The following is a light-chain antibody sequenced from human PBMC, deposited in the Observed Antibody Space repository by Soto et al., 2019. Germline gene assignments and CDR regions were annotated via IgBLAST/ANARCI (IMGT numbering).Light chain of an antibody. V-gene: IGKV3D-20*02. Sequence: EIVLTQSPGTLSLSPGARAPLSCRARQSVSSSYLAWYQQKPGQAPRLLIYGASSRATGVPARFSGSGSGTDFTLTIDNVEPEDSAVYFCQHRTKWPLTFGGGTKVDIK. CDR3: QHRTKWPLT. CDR1: QSVSSSY. CDR2: GAS. J-gene: IGKJ4*01.